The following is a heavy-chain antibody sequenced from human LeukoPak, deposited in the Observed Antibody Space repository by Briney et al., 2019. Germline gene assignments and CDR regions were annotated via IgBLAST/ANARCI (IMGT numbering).Heavy chain of an antibody. CDR1: GFTFSSYE. Sequence: GGSLRLSCAASGFTFSSYEMNWVRQAPGKGLEWASYISSSGSTIYYADSVKGRFTISRDNAKNSLYLQMNSLRAEDTAVYYCARDYGGSSPFDYWGQGTLVTVSS. V-gene: IGHV3-48*03. CDR3: ARDYGGSSPFDY. J-gene: IGHJ4*02. CDR2: ISSSGSTI. D-gene: IGHD4-23*01.